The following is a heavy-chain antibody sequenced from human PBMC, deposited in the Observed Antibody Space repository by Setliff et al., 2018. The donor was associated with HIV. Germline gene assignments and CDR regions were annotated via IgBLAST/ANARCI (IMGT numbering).Heavy chain of an antibody. Sequence: TSETLSLTCTVSGGSISSGDYYWSWIRQPPGKGLEWIGYIYYSGSTYYNPSLKSRVTISVDTSKNQFSLKLSSVTAADTAVYYCARHDSGGYYSLDYWGQGTLVTVSS. CDR3: ARHDSGGYYSLDY. D-gene: IGHD3-22*01. CDR2: IYYSGST. CDR1: GGSISSGDYY. J-gene: IGHJ4*02. V-gene: IGHV4-30-4*08.